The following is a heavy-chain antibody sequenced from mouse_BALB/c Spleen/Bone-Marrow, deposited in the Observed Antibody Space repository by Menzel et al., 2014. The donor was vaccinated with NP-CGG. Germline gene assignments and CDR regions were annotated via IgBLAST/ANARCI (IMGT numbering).Heavy chain of an antibody. CDR3: AKQITPVDYAIDY. D-gene: IGHD1-1*01. Sequence: QVQLQQSGAELTKPGASVKMSCKASGYTFTSYWMHWVKQRPGQGLEWIGYINPSTGYTEYNQKFKDKATLTADKSSSTAYMQLSSLTSEGSAVYYCAKQITPVDYAIDYWGQGTPVTASS. CDR2: INPSTGYT. CDR1: GYTFTSYW. V-gene: IGHV1-7*01. J-gene: IGHJ4*01.